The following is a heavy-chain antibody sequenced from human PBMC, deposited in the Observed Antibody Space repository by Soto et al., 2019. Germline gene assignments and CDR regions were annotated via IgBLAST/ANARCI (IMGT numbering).Heavy chain of an antibody. Sequence: SETLSLTCTVSGGSMISYYWSWIRQPPGRGLEWIGFIYYAGSTKYNPSLKSRVTISLDTPKNQFSLKLSSVTAADTAVYYCARHPGYYDILTGYTTYYFDYWGQGILVTVSS. CDR1: GGSMISYY. CDR3: ARHPGYYDILTGYTTYYFDY. CDR2: IYYAGST. D-gene: IGHD3-9*01. V-gene: IGHV4-59*08. J-gene: IGHJ4*02.